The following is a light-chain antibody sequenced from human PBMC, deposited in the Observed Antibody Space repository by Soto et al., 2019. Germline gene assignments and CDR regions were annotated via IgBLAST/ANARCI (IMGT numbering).Light chain of an antibody. CDR3: EHSYCDPPS. CDR1: QSISSW. V-gene: IGKV1-5*01. Sequence: GGRATISKSASQSISSWLAWYQQEPGKAPKLLIYDVSSLESGVPSRFSGSGSCLEYNLTTTSLELEYMATYYSEHSYCDPPSFGQGTKVDIK. J-gene: IGKJ1*01. CDR2: DVS.